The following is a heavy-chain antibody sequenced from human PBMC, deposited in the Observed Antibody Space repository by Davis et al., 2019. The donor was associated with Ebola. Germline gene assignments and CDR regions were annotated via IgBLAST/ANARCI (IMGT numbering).Heavy chain of an antibody. J-gene: IGHJ5*02. CDR3: ARHGLQWLAQHWFDP. Sequence: SETLSLTCTVSGGSINFHYWSWIRQPPGKGLEWIGYIYYSGSTKYNPSLKSRVTISVDTSKNQFSLSLTSVTAADTGIYYCARHGLQWLAQHWFDPWGQGTLVTVSS. V-gene: IGHV4-59*08. CDR1: GGSINFHY. D-gene: IGHD6-19*01. CDR2: IYYSGST.